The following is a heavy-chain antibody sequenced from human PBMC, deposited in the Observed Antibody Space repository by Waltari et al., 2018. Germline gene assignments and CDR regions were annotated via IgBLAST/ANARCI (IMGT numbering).Heavy chain of an antibody. V-gene: IGHV4-59*01. D-gene: IGHD3-10*01. Sequence: QVQLQESGPGLVKPSETLSLTCTVSGGPINTFYWNWIRQPPGKGLEWIGNIYYIGSTNYSPSLKSRVTISVDTSKNQFSLNLSSVTAADTAVYYCARGGSGSRANFDCWGQGTLVTVSS. CDR1: GGPINTFY. CDR2: IYYIGST. CDR3: ARGGSGSRANFDC. J-gene: IGHJ4*02.